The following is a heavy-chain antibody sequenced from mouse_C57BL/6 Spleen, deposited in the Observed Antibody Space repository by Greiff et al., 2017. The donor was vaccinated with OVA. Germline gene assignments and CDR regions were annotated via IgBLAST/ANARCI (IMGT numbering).Heavy chain of an antibody. J-gene: IGHJ2*01. V-gene: IGHV1-69*01. CDR3: ARGKLNFDY. CDR1: GYTFTSYW. Sequence: VQLQQPGAELVMPGASVKLSCKASGYTFTSYWMHWVKQRPGQGLEWIGEIDPSDSYTNYNQKFKGKSTLTVDKSSSTAYMQLSSLTSEDSAVYYCARGKLNFDYWGQGTTLTVSS. CDR2: IDPSDSYT.